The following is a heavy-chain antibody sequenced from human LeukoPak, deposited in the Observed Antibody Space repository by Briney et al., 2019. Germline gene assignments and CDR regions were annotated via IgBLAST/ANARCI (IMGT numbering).Heavy chain of an antibody. J-gene: IGHJ5*02. CDR1: GFTVSSSY. CDR2: IYSGGST. D-gene: IGHD1-7*01. Sequence: SGGSLRLSCAASGFTVSSSYMNWVRQAPGEGLEWVSVIYSGGSTYYADSVKGRFTISRDNSKNTLYLQMNSLRAEDTAVYYCARDSNFDWFDPWGQGTLVTVSS. CDR3: ARDSNFDWFDP. V-gene: IGHV3-66*01.